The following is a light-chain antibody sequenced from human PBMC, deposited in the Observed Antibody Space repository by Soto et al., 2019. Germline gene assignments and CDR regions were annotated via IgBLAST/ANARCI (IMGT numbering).Light chain of an antibody. CDR2: DAS. V-gene: IGKV3-11*01. J-gene: IGKJ2*01. CDR3: QQRTNWPPGNT. CDR1: QSVSSY. Sequence: EIALTQSPATLSLSPGERATLSCRASQSVSSYLAWYQQKPGQAPRLLIYDASNRATGIPARVSGSGSGTDFTLTISSLKPEDFAVYYGQQRTNWPPGNTCGQGTKLEIK.